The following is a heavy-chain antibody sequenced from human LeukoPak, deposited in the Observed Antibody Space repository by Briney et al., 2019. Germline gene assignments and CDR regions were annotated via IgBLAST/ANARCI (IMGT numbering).Heavy chain of an antibody. CDR3: ARALGDDPIDH. J-gene: IGHJ4*02. Sequence: PGGSLRLSCAASAFTFSRFWRNWVRQAPGKGLEWVASVNEGGRERYYVDSVRGRFTISRDNAKNSVYLQMNSLRADDTAVYYCARALGDDPIDHWGQGTLVTVSS. D-gene: IGHD3-16*01. CDR1: AFTFSRFW. V-gene: IGHV3-7*01. CDR2: VNEGGRER.